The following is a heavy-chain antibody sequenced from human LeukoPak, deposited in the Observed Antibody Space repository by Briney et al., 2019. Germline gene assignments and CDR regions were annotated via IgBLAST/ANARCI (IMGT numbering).Heavy chain of an antibody. D-gene: IGHD2-8*01. CDR3: ARAGYCTNGVCSNFDY. Sequence: TGGSLRLSCAASGFTFSSYAMSWVRQAPGKGLEWVSAISGGGGTTYYADSVKGRFTISRDNSKNMPYLQMNSLRAEDTAVYYCARAGYCTNGVCSNFDYWGQGTLVTVSS. CDR2: ISGGGGTT. J-gene: IGHJ4*02. V-gene: IGHV3-23*01. CDR1: GFTFSSYA.